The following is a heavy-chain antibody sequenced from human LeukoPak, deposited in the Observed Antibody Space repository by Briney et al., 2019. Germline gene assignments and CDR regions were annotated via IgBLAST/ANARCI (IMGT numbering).Heavy chain of an antibody. CDR2: ISGSGGST. D-gene: IGHD5-18*01. V-gene: IGHV3-23*01. Sequence: GGSLRLSCAASGFTFSSYAMSWVRQAPGKGLEWVSAISGSGGSTYYADSVKGRFTISRDNSKNTLYLQMNSLRAEDTAVYYCAKEQGWGYTAMVPYGMDVWGQGTTVTVSS. CDR3: AKEQGWGYTAMVPYGMDV. J-gene: IGHJ6*02. CDR1: GFTFSSYA.